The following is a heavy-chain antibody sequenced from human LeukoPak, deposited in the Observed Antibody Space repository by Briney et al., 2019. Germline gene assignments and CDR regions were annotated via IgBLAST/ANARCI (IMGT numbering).Heavy chain of an antibody. V-gene: IGHV3-74*01. Sequence: PGGSLRLSCAASGFTFSGNWMHWVRQVPGKGLGWVSHISTDAKTITYADFVKGRFTISRDNAKNTLYLQMNSLRAKDTALYYCVRGQSTAWGLDYWGQGTLVTVSS. CDR3: VRGQSTAWGLDY. CDR2: ISTDAKTI. CDR1: GFTFSGNW. J-gene: IGHJ4*02. D-gene: IGHD3-16*01.